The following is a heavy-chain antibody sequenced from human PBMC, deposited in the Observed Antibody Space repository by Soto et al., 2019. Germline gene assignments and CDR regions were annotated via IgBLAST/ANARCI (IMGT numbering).Heavy chain of an antibody. J-gene: IGHJ6*02. Sequence: QVQLVQSGAEVKKPGSSVKVSCKASGGTFSSYALSWVRQAPGHGLAWMGGIIPIFGTANYAQKFQGRVTITADKSTSTAYMELSSLRSEDTAVYYCARDLYSYGLIGYYYYGMDVWGQGTTVTVSS. CDR1: GGTFSSYA. CDR3: ARDLYSYGLIGYYYYGMDV. D-gene: IGHD5-18*01. CDR2: IIPIFGTA. V-gene: IGHV1-69*06.